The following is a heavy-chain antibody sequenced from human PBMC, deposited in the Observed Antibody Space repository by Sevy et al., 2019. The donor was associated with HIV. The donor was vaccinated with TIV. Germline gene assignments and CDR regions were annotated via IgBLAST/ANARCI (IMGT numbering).Heavy chain of an antibody. CDR3: ARNLSPSGAFDI. Sequence: GGSLRVSCAASGLTFSNYVMSWVRQAPGKGLEWLSVISGSSGTTYAAGSVKGRFTISRDNSKNTLYLHMSSLGAEDTAVYYCARNLSPSGAFDIRGQGTRVTVSS. V-gene: IGHV3-23*01. J-gene: IGHJ3*02. D-gene: IGHD6-25*01. CDR1: GLTFSNYV. CDR2: ISGSSGTT.